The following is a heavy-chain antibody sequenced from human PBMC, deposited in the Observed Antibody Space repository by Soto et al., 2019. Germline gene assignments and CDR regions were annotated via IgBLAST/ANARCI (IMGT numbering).Heavy chain of an antibody. CDR1: GFTFSRYW. J-gene: IGHJ4*02. Sequence: GWSLRLSCVASGFTFSRYWMSWVRQAPGKGLEWVANIKQDGSKKYYVDSVKGRFTISRDNANNSVYLQMNSLRDEDTAVYYCERIDCTGSSCYISDHWGQGTMVTVSS. D-gene: IGHD2-15*01. CDR2: IKQDGSKK. V-gene: IGHV3-7*03. CDR3: ERIDCTGSSCYISDH.